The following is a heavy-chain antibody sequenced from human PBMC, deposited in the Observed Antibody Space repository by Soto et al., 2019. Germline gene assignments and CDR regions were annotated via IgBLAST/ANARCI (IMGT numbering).Heavy chain of an antibody. Sequence: ASVKVSCKVSGYTLTELSMHWVRQAPGKGLEWMGGFDPEDGETIYAQKFQGRVTMTEDTSTDTAYMELSSLRSEDTAVYYCATVTPHRITIYGVARPYDAFDIWSQGTMVTVSS. V-gene: IGHV1-24*01. CDR2: FDPEDGET. CDR3: ATVTPHRITIYGVARPYDAFDI. J-gene: IGHJ3*02. D-gene: IGHD3-3*01. CDR1: GYTLTELS.